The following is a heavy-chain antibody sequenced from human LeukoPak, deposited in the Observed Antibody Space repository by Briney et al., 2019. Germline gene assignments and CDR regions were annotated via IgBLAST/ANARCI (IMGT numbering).Heavy chain of an antibody. D-gene: IGHD5-18*01. J-gene: IGHJ5*02. CDR1: GFTFSSYD. Sequence: HSGGSLRLSCAASGFTFSSYDMSWVRQAPGKGLEWVSAISGSGGSTYYADSVRGRFTISRDNSKSTLYLQMNSLRAQETAVFFCGKADSAIVTRTTLFDPWGQGTLVTVSS. CDR3: GKADSAIVTRTTLFDP. CDR2: ISGSGGST. V-gene: IGHV3-23*01.